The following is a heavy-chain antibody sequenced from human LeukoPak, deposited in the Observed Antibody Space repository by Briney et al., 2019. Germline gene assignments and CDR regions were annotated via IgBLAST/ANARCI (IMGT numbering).Heavy chain of an antibody. CDR1: AFTFSSYG. J-gene: IGHJ4*02. Sequence: GGSLRLSCAASAFTFSSYGMHWVRQAPGKGLEWVAFNRYDGSNKYYADSVKGRFTISRDNSKNTLYLQMNSLRADDTAVYYCARGRGVWLKNRGSSYYFDYWGQGTLVTVSS. D-gene: IGHD3-22*01. CDR2: NRYDGSNK. CDR3: ARGRGVWLKNRGSSYYFDY. V-gene: IGHV3-30*02.